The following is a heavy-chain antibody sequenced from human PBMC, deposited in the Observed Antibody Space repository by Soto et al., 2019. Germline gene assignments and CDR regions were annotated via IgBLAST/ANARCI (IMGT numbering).Heavy chain of an antibody. Sequence: SETLCLTCALSGVSISGFYWSGIRQPPGKGLEYIGYIYYSGSTYYNPSLKSRVTVSLDSSKNQFSLKLTSVTAADTAIYYCARGHLWLEDWAQGTLVTVSS. CDR2: IYYSGST. CDR1: GVSISGFY. J-gene: IGHJ4*02. V-gene: IGHV4-59*01. D-gene: IGHD3-3*01. CDR3: ARGHLWLED.